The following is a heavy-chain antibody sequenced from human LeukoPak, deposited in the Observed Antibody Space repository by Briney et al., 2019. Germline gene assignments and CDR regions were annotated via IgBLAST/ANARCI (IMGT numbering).Heavy chain of an antibody. D-gene: IGHD4-23*01. CDR1: GGSISNYY. CDR2: IYYSGST. Sequence: PSETLSLTCTVSGGSISNYYWSWIRQSPGKGLEWIGYIYYSGSTNYNPSLKSRVTISVDTSKNQFSLKLSSVTAADTAVYYCARDGGYGGNFDYWGQGTLVTVSS. CDR3: ARDGGYGGNFDY. V-gene: IGHV4-59*01. J-gene: IGHJ4*02.